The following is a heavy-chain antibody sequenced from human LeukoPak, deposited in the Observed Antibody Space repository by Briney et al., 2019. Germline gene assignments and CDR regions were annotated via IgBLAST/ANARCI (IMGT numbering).Heavy chain of an antibody. V-gene: IGHV3-48*01. CDR2: ISGTSSNI. D-gene: IGHD6-6*01. CDR3: ARGGAARPDY. Sequence: GGSLRLSCAASGFTFSSYGMNWVRQPPGKGLEWVSYISGTSSNINYADSVKGRFTISRDNAKNSLYLQMNSLRAEDTAVYYCARGGAARPDYWGQGTLVTVSS. CDR1: GFTFSSYG. J-gene: IGHJ4*02.